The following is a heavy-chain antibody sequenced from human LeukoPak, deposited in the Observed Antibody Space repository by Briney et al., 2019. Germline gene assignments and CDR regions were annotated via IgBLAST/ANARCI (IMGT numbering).Heavy chain of an antibody. CDR1: GFTFSSYA. D-gene: IGHD6-19*01. CDR2: IGGSGGIT. CDR3: ARDRLYSSGWNYFDY. V-gene: IGHV3-23*01. J-gene: IGHJ4*02. Sequence: GGSLRLSCAASGFTFSSYAMSWVRQAPGKGLEWISTIGGSGGITYYADSVKGRFTISRDNSKNSLHLQMNSLRAEDTAVYYCARDRLYSSGWNYFDYWGQGTLVTVSS.